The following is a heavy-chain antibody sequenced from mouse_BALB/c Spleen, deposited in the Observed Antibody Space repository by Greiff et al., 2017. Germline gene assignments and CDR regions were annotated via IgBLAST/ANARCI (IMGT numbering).Heavy chain of an antibody. CDR1: GFTFSSFG. CDR2: ISSGSSTI. Sequence: EVHLVASGGGLVQPGGSRKLSCAASGFTFSSFGMHWVRQAPEKGLEWVAYISSGSSTIYYADTVKGRFTIPRDNPKNTLFLQMTRLRSADTARDYCARSRGYDDDDGGFDYGGQGTTLTVSS. V-gene: IGHV5-17*02. D-gene: IGHD2-4*01. J-gene: IGHJ2*01. CDR3: ARSRGYDDDDGGFDY.